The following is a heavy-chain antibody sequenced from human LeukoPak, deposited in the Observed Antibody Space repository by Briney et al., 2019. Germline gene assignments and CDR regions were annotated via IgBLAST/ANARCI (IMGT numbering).Heavy chain of an antibody. D-gene: IGHD5-24*01. CDR3: ARHGPPMQRQFYDS. Sequence: SETLSLTCTVSGDSISGSSYYWAWNRQPPGKGLEWIGSVYYTGSTYYMSSLKSRVTISADTSKNLFSLKVNSMTAADTAVYYCARHGPPMQRQFYDSWGQGTLVTVSS. CDR1: GDSISGSSYY. J-gene: IGHJ4*02. CDR2: VYYTGST. V-gene: IGHV4-39*01.